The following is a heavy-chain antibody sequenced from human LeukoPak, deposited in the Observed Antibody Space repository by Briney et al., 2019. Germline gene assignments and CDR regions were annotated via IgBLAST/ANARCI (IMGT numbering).Heavy chain of an antibody. CDR3: ARGKSTGWYSSSWYPPFFDY. V-gene: IGHV4-34*01. CDR1: GGSFSGYY. D-gene: IGHD6-13*01. J-gene: IGHJ4*02. CDR2: INHSGGT. Sequence: SETLSLTCAVYGGSFSGYYWSWIRQPPGKGLEWIGEINHSGGTNYNPSLKSRVTISVDTSKNQFSLKLSSVTAADTAVYCCARGKSTGWYSSSWYPPFFDYWGQGTLVTVSS.